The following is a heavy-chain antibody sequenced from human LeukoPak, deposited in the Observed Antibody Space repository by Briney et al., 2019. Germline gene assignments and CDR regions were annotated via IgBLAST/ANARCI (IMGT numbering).Heavy chain of an antibody. CDR2: ISYDGGNK. CDR3: AKPPPYSGSYPTNAFDI. CDR1: GFTFSSYG. Sequence: GGSLRLSCAASGFTFSSYGMHWVRQAPGKGLECVAVISYDGGNKYYADSVKGRFTISRDNPKNTLYLQMNSLRAEDTAVYYCAKPPPYSGSYPTNAFDIWGQGTMVTVSS. J-gene: IGHJ3*02. D-gene: IGHD1-26*01. V-gene: IGHV3-30*18.